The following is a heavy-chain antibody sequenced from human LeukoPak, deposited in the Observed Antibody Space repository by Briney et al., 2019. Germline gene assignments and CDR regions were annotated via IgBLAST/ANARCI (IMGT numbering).Heavy chain of an antibody. J-gene: IGHJ5*02. CDR2: IYYSGST. D-gene: IGHD3-10*01. V-gene: IGHV4-39*01. CDR3: ARKSLSVTIVPSNWFDP. Sequence: SETLSLTCTVSGGSISSSNYYWAWIRQPPGKGLEWNGSIYYSGSTYYNPSLKSRVTISVDTSKNQFYLKLSSVTAADTAVYYCARKSLSVTIVPSNWFDPWGQGTLVTVSS. CDR1: GGSISSSNYY.